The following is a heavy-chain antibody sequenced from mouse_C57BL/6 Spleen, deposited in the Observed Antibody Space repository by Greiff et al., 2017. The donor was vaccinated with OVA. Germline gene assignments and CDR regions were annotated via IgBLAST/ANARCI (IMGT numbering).Heavy chain of an antibody. CDR2: IWSGGST. Sequence: VQLQQSGPGLVQPSQSLSITCTVSGFSLTSYGVHWVRQSPGKGLEWLGVIWSGGSTDYNAAFISRLSISKDNSKSQVFFQMNSLQADDTAIYYCATSIYYYGRGFAYWGQGTLVTVSA. CDR1: GFSLTSYG. J-gene: IGHJ3*01. V-gene: IGHV2-2*01. CDR3: ATSIYYYGRGFAY. D-gene: IGHD1-1*01.